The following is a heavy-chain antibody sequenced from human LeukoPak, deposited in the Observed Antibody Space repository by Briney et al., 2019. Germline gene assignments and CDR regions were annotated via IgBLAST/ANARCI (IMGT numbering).Heavy chain of an antibody. CDR1: GYTFTGYY. J-gene: IGHJ5*02. Sequence: ASVKVSCKASGYTFTGYYMHWVPQAPGQGLEWMGWINPNSGGTNYAQDFHGRVTMTRDTSISTAYIELSRLGSDDTAVYYCARAGDSGNLAWGQGTLVTVSS. D-gene: IGHD1-26*01. CDR3: ARAGDSGNLA. CDR2: INPNSGGT. V-gene: IGHV1-2*02.